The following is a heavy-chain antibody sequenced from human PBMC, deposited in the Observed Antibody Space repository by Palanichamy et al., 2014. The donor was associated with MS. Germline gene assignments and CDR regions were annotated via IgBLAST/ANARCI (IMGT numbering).Heavy chain of an antibody. CDR2: IHNSGST. D-gene: IGHD3-16*01. CDR1: GGSISSDY. J-gene: IGHJ4*02. CDR3: ARGGPSSKYFDY. Sequence: QVQLQESGPGLVKPSETLSLTCTVSGGSISSDYWSWIRQLPGKGLEWIGYIHNSGSTNYNSSLQSRVTMSLDTSKNQFSLKLSSVTAADTAAYYCARGGPSSKYFDYWGQGTLVTVSS. V-gene: IGHV4-59*01.